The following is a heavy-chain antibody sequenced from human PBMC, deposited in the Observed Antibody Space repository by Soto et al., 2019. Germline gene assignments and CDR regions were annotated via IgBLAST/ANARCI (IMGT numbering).Heavy chain of an antibody. J-gene: IGHJ4*02. CDR2: INAANGNV. CDR3: ASIVVAGDFDY. Sequence: QVQLVQSGAEVKKPGASVKTSCMASGYTFTRYGMHWVRQAPGQRLEWLGWINAANGNVKYSEKFQGRVTITRDTAASSAYRERTSLRCEDTAVYYSASIVVAGDFDYWGQGTLVNVSS. V-gene: IGHV1-3*01. CDR1: GYTFTRYG. D-gene: IGHD6-19*01.